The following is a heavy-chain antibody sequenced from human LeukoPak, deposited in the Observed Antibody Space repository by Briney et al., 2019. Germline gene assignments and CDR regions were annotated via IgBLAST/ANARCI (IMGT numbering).Heavy chain of an antibody. CDR1: GFTFSSYA. V-gene: IGHV3-48*02. Sequence: PGGSLRLPCAASGFTFSSYAMSWVRQAPGKGLEWVSYISSSSGTIYYADSVKGRFTISRDNAKNSLYLQMNGLRDEDTAVYYCARDQSDYYGSGSYSEGSYWGQGTLVTVSS. CDR3: ARDQSDYYGSGSYSEGSY. J-gene: IGHJ4*02. D-gene: IGHD3-10*01. CDR2: ISSSSGTI.